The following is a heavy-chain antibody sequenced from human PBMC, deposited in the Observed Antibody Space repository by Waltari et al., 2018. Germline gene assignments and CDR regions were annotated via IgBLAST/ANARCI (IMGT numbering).Heavy chain of an antibody. D-gene: IGHD3-16*01. J-gene: IGHJ4*02. V-gene: IGHV4-38-2*01. CDR3: ARHGGPSGRGDFDY. CDR1: GYSISSGYY. CDR2: IYHSGST. Sequence: QVQLQESGPGLVKPSETLSLTCAVSGYSISSGYYWGWIRQPPGKGLEWIGSIYHSGSTYYNPSLKSRVTISVDTSKNQFSLKLSSVTAADTAVYYCARHGGPSGRGDFDYWGQGTLVTVSS.